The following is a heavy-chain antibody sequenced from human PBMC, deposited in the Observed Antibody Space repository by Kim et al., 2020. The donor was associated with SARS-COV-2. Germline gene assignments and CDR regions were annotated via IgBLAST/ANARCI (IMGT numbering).Heavy chain of an antibody. J-gene: IGHJ1*01. Sequence: SETLSLTCAVSGAAIDDYYWSWIRQAPGKGLEWIGYIHHNGNSNSNPSLESRVTISLDTSRNQFSLKLTYVTAADSAVYFCARKRADIIGFIGFWGQC. CDR2: IHHNGNS. D-gene: IGHD3-22*01. CDR3: ARKRADIIGFIGF. V-gene: IGHV4-59*01. CDR1: GAAIDDYY.